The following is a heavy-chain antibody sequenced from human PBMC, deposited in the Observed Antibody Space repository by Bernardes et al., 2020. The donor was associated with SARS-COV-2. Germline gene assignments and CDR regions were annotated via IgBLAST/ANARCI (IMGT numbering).Heavy chain of an antibody. CDR2: IIPIFGTA. V-gene: IGHV1-69*13. CDR3: ARDYYGSGSYHGYYYGMDV. J-gene: IGHJ6*02. CDR1: GGTFSSYA. Sequence: SVKVSCKASGGTFSSYAISWVRQAPGQGLEWMGRIIPIFGTANYAQKFQGRVTITADESTSTAYMELSSLRSEDTAVYYCARDYYGSGSYHGYYYGMDVWGQGTTVTVSS. D-gene: IGHD3-10*01.